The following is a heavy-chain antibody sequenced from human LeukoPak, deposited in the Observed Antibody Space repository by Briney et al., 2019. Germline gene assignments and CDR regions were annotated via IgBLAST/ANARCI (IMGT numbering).Heavy chain of an antibody. J-gene: IGHJ3*02. Sequence: PGGSLRLSCAASGFTFSSYGMHWVRQAPGKGLEWVAFIRYDGSNKYYADSVKGRFTISRDNSKNTLYLQMNSLRAEDTAVYYCAREGGYGHLIDAFDIWGQGTMVTVSS. CDR1: GFTFSSYG. V-gene: IGHV3-30*02. CDR2: IRYDGSNK. CDR3: AREGGYGHLIDAFDI. D-gene: IGHD5-18*01.